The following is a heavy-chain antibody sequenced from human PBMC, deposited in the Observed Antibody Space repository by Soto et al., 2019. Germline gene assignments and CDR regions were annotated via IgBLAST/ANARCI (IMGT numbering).Heavy chain of an antibody. V-gene: IGHV3-33*01. D-gene: IGHD3-22*01. CDR3: AREGDSSGYPVYLDS. CDR2: IWFDGSKR. J-gene: IGHJ4*02. Sequence: GGSLRLSCAASGFSFSKFAMHWVRQAPGKGLECVAVIWFDGSKRDYADSVKGRFTVSRDNSENTLSLQMNNLRAEDTGVYYCAREGDSSGYPVYLDSWGQGTVVTVSS. CDR1: GFSFSKFA.